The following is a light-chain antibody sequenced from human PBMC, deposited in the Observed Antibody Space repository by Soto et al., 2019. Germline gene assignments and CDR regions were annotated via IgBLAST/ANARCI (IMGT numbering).Light chain of an antibody. Sequence: DIQMTQSPSTLSASVGDRVTITCRASQSVSRWLAWYQQKPGKAPKLMIYKASTLESGVPSRFSGSGSVTEFAIAISSLQPDDSATYYCQQYNDNWTFGQGTKVEIK. V-gene: IGKV1-5*03. CDR1: QSVSRW. CDR3: QQYNDNWT. CDR2: KAS. J-gene: IGKJ1*01.